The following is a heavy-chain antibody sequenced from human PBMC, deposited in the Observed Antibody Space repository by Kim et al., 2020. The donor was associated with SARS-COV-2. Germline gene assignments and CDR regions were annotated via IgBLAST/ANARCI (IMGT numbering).Heavy chain of an antibody. D-gene: IGHD2-15*01. Sequence: SGPTLVKPTQTLTLTCTFSGFSLTTSGVGVGWIRQSPGKALEWLAVIYWDDDKRYSPSLKSRVTITKDTSKNQVVLTMTNMDPVDTGTYYCAHRRTVVGSSWLDPWGQGTLVTVSS. CDR2: IYWDDDK. J-gene: IGHJ5*02. CDR1: GFSLTTSGVG. CDR3: AHRRTVVGSSWLDP. V-gene: IGHV2-5*02.